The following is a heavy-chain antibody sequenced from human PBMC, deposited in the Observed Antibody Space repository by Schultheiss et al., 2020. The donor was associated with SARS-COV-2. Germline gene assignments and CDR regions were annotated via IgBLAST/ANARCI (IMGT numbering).Heavy chain of an antibody. CDR2: ISSSGSTI. J-gene: IGHJ4*02. CDR3: ARVRRIVGATYFDY. V-gene: IGHV3-48*04. Sequence: GESLKISCAASGFTFSSYTMNWVRQAPGKGLEWVSYISSSGSTIYYADSVKGRFTISRDNDKNSLYLQMDSLRAEDTAVYYCARVRRIVGATYFDYWGQGTLVTVSS. CDR1: GFTFSSYT. D-gene: IGHD1-26*01.